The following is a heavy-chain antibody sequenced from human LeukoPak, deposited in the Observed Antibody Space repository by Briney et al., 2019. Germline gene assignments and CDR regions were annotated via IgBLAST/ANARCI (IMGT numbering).Heavy chain of an antibody. CDR1: GFTFSSYS. CDR3: ARGGEQYYYDSSGYCTSDY. Sequence: PGGSLRLSCAASGFTFSSYSMNWVRQAPGKGLEWVSSISRGSNYIYYADSVKGRFTISRDNAKNSLYLQMNSLRAEDTAVYYCARGGEQYYYDSSGYCTSDYWGQGTLVTVSS. CDR2: ISRGSNYI. D-gene: IGHD3-22*01. J-gene: IGHJ4*02. V-gene: IGHV3-21*01.